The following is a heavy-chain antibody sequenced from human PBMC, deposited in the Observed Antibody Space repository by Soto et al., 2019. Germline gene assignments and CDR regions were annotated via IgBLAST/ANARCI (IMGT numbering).Heavy chain of an antibody. CDR3: ARVEYYYGSGSSMDV. CDR1: GFTFSSYS. D-gene: IGHD3-10*01. J-gene: IGHJ6*02. V-gene: IGHV3-21*01. CDR2: ISSSSSYI. Sequence: WGSLRLSCAASGFTFSSYSMNLVRHSPWKWLEWVSSISSSSSYIYYADSVKGRFTISRDNAKNSLYLQMNSLRAEDTAVYYCARVEYYYGSGSSMDVWGQGTTVTVSS.